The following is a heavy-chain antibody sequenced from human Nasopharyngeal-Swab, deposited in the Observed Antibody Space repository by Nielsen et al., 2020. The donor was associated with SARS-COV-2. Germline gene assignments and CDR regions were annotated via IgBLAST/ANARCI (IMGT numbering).Heavy chain of an antibody. CDR3: AIGGGGSYYYGMDV. V-gene: IGHV4-59*01. D-gene: IGHD3-16*01. Sequence: WIRQPPGKGLEWVGYIYYSGSTNYNPFLKSRVTISVDTSKNQFSLKLSSVTAADTAVYYCAIGGGGSYYYGMDVWGQGTTVTVSS. J-gene: IGHJ6*02. CDR2: IYYSGST.